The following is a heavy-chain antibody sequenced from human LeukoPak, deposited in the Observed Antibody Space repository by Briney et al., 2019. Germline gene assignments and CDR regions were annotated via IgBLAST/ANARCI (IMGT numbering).Heavy chain of an antibody. CDR1: GGSISSGGYY. CDR3: ARTGRAGSSWYRGIDYFDY. CDR2: IHYSGST. Sequence: PSQTLSLTCTVSGGSISSGGYYWSWIRQHPGKGLEWIGYIHYSGSTYYNPSLKSRVTISVDTSKDQFSLKLSSVTAADTAVYYCARTGRAGSSWYRGIDYFDYWGQGTLVTVSS. D-gene: IGHD6-13*01. V-gene: IGHV4-31*03. J-gene: IGHJ4*02.